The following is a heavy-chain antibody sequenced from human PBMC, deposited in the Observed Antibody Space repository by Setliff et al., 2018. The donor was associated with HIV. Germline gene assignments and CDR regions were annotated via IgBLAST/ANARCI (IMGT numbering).Heavy chain of an antibody. V-gene: IGHV1-46*01. J-gene: IGHJ6*02. Sequence: ASVKVSCKPSGYIFSNYYLHWVRQGPGQGLEWMGLINPSGAGTSYAQKFEGRVTMTRDTSTDTVYMELSSLKSDDTAVYYCARDRLSYNFYYYGMDVWGQGTTVTGSS. CDR1: GYIFSNYY. D-gene: IGHD1-26*01. CDR2: INPSGAGT. CDR3: ARDRLSYNFYYYGMDV.